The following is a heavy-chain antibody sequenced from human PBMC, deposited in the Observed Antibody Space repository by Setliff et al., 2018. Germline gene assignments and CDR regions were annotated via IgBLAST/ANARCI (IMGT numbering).Heavy chain of an antibody. D-gene: IGHD6-19*01. V-gene: IGHV4-34*01. Sequence: SETLSLTCAAYGGTFSDYYWTWIRQPPGKGLEWIATISSSGATNYNPSLKSRVTMPVDKSRNQFSLRLTSVTAADTAMYYCARDTSSDWAAWFDPWSQGILVTVSS. CDR2: ISSSGAT. CDR1: GGTFSDYY. CDR3: ARDTSSDWAAWFDP. J-gene: IGHJ5*02.